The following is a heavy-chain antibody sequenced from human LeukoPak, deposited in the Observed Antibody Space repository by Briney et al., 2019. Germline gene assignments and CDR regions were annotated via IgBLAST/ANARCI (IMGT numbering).Heavy chain of an antibody. CDR1: GGSISSGGYY. D-gene: IGHD2-2*01. CDR3: ASGVVVVPAAPVRPAGYFQH. V-gene: IGHV4-30-2*01. CDR2: INHSGST. Sequence: SQTLSLTCTVSGGSISSGGYYWSWIRQPPGKGLEWIGEINHSGSTNYNPSLKSRVTISVDTSKNQFSLKLSSVTAADTAVYYCASGVVVVPAAPVRPAGYFQHWGQGTLVTVSS. J-gene: IGHJ1*01.